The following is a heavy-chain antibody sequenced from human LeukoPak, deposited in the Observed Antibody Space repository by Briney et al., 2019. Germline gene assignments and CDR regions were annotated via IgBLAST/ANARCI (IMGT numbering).Heavy chain of an antibody. CDR1: NDSISSGDYY. D-gene: IGHD3-10*01. J-gene: IGHJ4*02. V-gene: IGHV4-30-4*01. Sequence: SETLSLTCTVSNDSISSGDYYWNWIRQPPGKGLEWIGYIFHRGGTSYNPSLKSRILFSVDTSQNQFSLKLNSVTAADTAVYYCARGVSNLDYWGQGTLVTVSS. CDR3: ARGVSNLDY. CDR2: IFHRGGT.